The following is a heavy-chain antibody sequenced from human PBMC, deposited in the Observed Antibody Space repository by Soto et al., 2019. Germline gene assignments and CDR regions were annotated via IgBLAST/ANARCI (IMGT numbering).Heavy chain of an antibody. V-gene: IGHV3-48*01. CDR3: ARNEWELPLNHYFDY. CDR2: ISSSSSTI. CDR1: GFTFSSYS. Sequence: PGGSLRLSCAASGFTFSSYSMNWVRQAPGKGLEWVSYISSSSSTIYYADSVKGRFTISRDNAKNSLYLQMNSLRAEDTAVYYCARNEWELPLNHYFDYWGQGTLVTVSS. D-gene: IGHD1-26*01. J-gene: IGHJ4*02.